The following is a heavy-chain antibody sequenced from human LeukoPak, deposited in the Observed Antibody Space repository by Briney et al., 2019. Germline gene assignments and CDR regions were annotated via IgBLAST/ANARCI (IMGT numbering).Heavy chain of an antibody. CDR1: GGTFSTYA. Sequence: SVKLSCKASGGTFSTYAISWVGEAPGHGLEWMGRIIPILGIANYAQTFQGRVTMTEDTSTDTAYMELSSLRSEDTAVYYCATAPYYDILTGFGMDVWGQGTTVTVSS. D-gene: IGHD3-9*01. J-gene: IGHJ6*02. V-gene: IGHV1-69*04. CDR3: ATAPYYDILTGFGMDV. CDR2: IIPILGIA.